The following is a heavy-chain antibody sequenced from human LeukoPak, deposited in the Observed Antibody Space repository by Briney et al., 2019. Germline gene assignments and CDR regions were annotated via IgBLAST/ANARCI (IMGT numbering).Heavy chain of an antibody. V-gene: IGHV1-18*01. CDR3: ARDRDIVVVPAAGDWFDP. D-gene: IGHD2-2*01. CDR1: GYTFTSYG. Sequence: ASMKVSCKASGYTFTSYGISWVRQAPGQGLEWMGWISAYNGNTNYAQKLQGRVTMTTDTSTSTAYMELRSLRSDDTAVYYCARDRDIVVVPAAGDWFDPWGQGTLVTVSS. CDR2: ISAYNGNT. J-gene: IGHJ5*02.